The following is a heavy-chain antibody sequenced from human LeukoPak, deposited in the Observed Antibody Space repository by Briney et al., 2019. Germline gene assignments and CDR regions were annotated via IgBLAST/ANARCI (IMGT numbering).Heavy chain of an antibody. D-gene: IGHD6-19*01. V-gene: IGHV3-9*01. Sequence: PGRSLRLSCAASGFTFDDYAMHWVRQAPGKGLEWVSGISWNSGSIGYADSVKGRFTISRDNAKNSLYLQMNSLRAEDTALYYCAKDILRYSSGGWFDPRGQGTLVTVSS. J-gene: IGHJ5*02. CDR3: AKDILRYSSGGWFDP. CDR1: GFTFDDYA. CDR2: ISWNSGSI.